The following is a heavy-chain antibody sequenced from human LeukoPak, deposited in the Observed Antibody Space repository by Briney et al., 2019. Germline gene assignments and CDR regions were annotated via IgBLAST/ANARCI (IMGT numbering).Heavy chain of an antibody. V-gene: IGHV3-21*01. CDR2: ISVRSNYI. Sequence: GGSLRLSCAAPGYTFSSFSINWVRQAPGKGLEWVSSISVRSNYIYYADSVRGRFTISRDNARDSLYLQMNSLRAEDTAVYYCVRLRRNSDTSGSYYYYDFWGQGTLVTVSS. CDR3: VRLRRNSDTSGSYYYYDF. D-gene: IGHD3-22*01. CDR1: GYTFSSFS. J-gene: IGHJ4*02.